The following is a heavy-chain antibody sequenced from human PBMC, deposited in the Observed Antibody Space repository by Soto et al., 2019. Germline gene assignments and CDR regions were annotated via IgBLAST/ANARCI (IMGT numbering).Heavy chain of an antibody. D-gene: IGHD1-7*01. V-gene: IGHV4-4*02. CDR2: IYRTGST. CDR1: GCSFTRNNW. J-gene: IGHJ4*02. CDR3: ASRDPGTSVDY. Sequence: SETLSLTCDFAGCSFTRNNWWTWVRQPPGQGLEWIGEIYRTGSTNYNPSLKSRVTISLDKSENQFSLKVTSLTAADTAVYYCASRDPGTSVDYWGQGTLVTVSS.